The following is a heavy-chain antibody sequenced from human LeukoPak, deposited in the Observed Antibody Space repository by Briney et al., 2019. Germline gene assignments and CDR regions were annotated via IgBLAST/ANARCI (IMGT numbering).Heavy chain of an antibody. Sequence: GASVKVSCKTSGYRFTGYYMHWVRQAPGQGLEWMGIINPSGGSTSYAQKFQGRVTMTRDMSTSTVYMELSSLRSEDTAVYYCASSRAVGYCSSTSCYRDNWFDPWGQGTLVTVSS. CDR3: ASSRAVGYCSSTSCYRDNWFDP. V-gene: IGHV1-46*01. CDR2: INPSGGST. J-gene: IGHJ5*02. D-gene: IGHD2-2*02. CDR1: GYRFTGYY.